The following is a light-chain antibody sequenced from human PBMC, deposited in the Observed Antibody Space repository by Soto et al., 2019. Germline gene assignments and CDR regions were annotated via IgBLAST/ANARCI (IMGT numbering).Light chain of an antibody. Sequence: DIQLTQFPSTLSASVGDKVTITCRASESVNRWLAWYQQKPGKAPKLLIYKAPTLENGVPSRFRGSGSGTEFTLTISSLQPDDFATYYCHQYNSYSTFGGGTKV. CDR1: ESVNRW. J-gene: IGKJ4*01. V-gene: IGKV1-5*03. CDR3: HQYNSYST. CDR2: KAP.